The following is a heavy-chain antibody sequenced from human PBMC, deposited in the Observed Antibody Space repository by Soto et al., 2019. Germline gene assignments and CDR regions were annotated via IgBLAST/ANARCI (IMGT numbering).Heavy chain of an antibody. CDR1: GFIFTDYW. V-gene: IGHV3-74*01. CDR3: ARGARNYYYFDY. J-gene: IGHJ4*02. D-gene: IGHD3-10*01. CDR2: IKSDESTT. Sequence: EVQLVESGGGLVQPGGSLRLSCAASGFIFTDYWIQWVRQAPGKGLVWVSRIKSDESTTNYADSVWGRLTISRDNAKNTVYLQINSLRAEDTAVYYCARGARNYYYFDYWGQGTLVTVSS.